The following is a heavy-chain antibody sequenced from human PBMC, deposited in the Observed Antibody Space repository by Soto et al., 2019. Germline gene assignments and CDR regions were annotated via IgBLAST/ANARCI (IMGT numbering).Heavy chain of an antibody. Sequence: SPTLSLTCAISGDSVSSNSAAWNWIRQSPSRGLEWLGRTYYRSKWYNDYAVSVKSRITINPDTSKNQFSLQLNSVTPEDTAVYYCARVDVRGSSSSPGLDYYYGMDVWGQGTTVTVSS. V-gene: IGHV6-1*01. CDR1: GDSVSSNSAA. CDR3: ARVDVRGSSSSPGLDYYYGMDV. CDR2: TYYRSKWYN. J-gene: IGHJ6*02. D-gene: IGHD6-6*01.